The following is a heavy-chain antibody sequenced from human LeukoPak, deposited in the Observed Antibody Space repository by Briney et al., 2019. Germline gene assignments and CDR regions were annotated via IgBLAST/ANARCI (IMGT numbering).Heavy chain of an antibody. J-gene: IGHJ4*02. CDR1: GYTFTSYG. CDR3: ARDLKGYGDYASDY. D-gene: IGHD4-17*01. CDR2: ISAYNGNT. Sequence: GASVKVSCKASGYTFTSYGISWLRQAPGQGLEWMGWISAYNGNTNYAQKLQGRVTMTTDTSTSTAYMELRSLRSDDTAVYYCARDLKGYGDYASDYWGQRTLVIVSS. V-gene: IGHV1-18*01.